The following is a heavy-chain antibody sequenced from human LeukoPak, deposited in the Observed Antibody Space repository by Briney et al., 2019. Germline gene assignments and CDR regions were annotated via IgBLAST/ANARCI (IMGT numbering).Heavy chain of an antibody. Sequence: PGGSLRLSCAASGFGLSDQFMDWVRQAPGKGLEWIGRSRNRANSHTTEYAASVKGRFTISRDDSGNLMYLQMNSLKIEDTAVYFCTRDGGNSGNTAFDIWGQGTEVTVSS. CDR2: SRNRANSHTT. CDR1: GFGLSDQF. J-gene: IGHJ3*02. CDR3: TRDGGNSGNTAFDI. V-gene: IGHV3-72*01. D-gene: IGHD3-16*01.